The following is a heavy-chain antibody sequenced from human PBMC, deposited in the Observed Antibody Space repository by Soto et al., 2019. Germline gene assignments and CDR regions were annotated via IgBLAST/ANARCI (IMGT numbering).Heavy chain of an antibody. CDR2: ISSSGSTI. D-gene: IGHD5-12*01. Sequence: GGSLRLSCAVSGFIFSDYYMSWIRQAPGKGLEWISYISSSGSTIYYADSVKGRFTMSRDNAKNSVFLQMNSLRAEDTAIYYCARGAYDPHYYGMDVWGQGTTVTVSS. V-gene: IGHV3-11*01. CDR1: GFIFSDYY. J-gene: IGHJ6*02. CDR3: ARGAYDPHYYGMDV.